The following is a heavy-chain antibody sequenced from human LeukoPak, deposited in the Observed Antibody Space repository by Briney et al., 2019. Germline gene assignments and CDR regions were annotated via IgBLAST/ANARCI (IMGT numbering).Heavy chain of an antibody. CDR3: ARAKPPMIVVVITTNWFDP. CDR2: IIPIFGTA. D-gene: IGHD3-22*01. CDR1: GGTFISYA. J-gene: IGHJ5*02. V-gene: IGHV1-69*06. Sequence: ASVKVSCKASGGTFISYAISWVRQAPGQGLEWMGGIIPIFGTANYAQKFQGRVTITADKSTSTAYMELSRLRSDDTAVYYCARAKPPMIVVVITTNWFDPWGQGTLVTVSS.